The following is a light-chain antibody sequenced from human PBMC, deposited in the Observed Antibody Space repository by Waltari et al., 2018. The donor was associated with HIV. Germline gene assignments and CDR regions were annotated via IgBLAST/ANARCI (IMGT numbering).Light chain of an antibody. V-gene: IGKV3-20*01. CDR2: DAS. J-gene: IGKJ2*01. CDR1: QSVSSNY. Sequence: TQSPGILSLSPGERATLSCRASQSVSSNYLAWYQQKPGRAPRLLIFDASTRASGIPDRFSGSGSGTDFTLTISRLEPEDFAVYYCQQYGNSPVYTFGQGTKLEIK. CDR3: QQYGNSPVYT.